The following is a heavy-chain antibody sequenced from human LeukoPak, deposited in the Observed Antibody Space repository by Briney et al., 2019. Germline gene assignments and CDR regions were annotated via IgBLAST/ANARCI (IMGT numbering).Heavy chain of an antibody. V-gene: IGHV3-30*04. Sequence: GRSLRLSCAASGFTFSSYAMHWVRQAPGKGLEWVAVISYDGSNKYYAASVKGRFTISRDNSKNTLYLQMNSLRAEDTAVYYCARDFSSGDYWGQGTLVTVSS. D-gene: IGHD6-19*01. CDR3: ARDFSSGDY. J-gene: IGHJ4*02. CDR2: ISYDGSNK. CDR1: GFTFSSYA.